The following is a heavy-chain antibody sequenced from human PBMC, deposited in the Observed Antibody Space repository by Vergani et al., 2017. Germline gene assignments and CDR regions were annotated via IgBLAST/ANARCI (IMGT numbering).Heavy chain of an antibody. J-gene: IGHJ4*02. CDR3: AKYAGVVVSHIDY. CDR1: GFTFSSYG. CDR2: ISYDGSNK. Sequence: VQLVESGGGLVKPGGSLRLSCAASGFTFSSYGMHWVRQAPGKGLEWVAVISYDGSNKYYADSVKGRFTISRDNSKNTLYLQMNSLRAEDTAVYYCAKYAGVVVSHIDYWGQGTLVTVSS. D-gene: IGHD3-22*01. V-gene: IGHV3-30*18.